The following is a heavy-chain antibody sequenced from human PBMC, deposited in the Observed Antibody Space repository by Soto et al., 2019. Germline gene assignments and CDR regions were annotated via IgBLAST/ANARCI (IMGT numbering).Heavy chain of an antibody. Sequence: ASVKVSCKASGYTFTSYGISWVRQAPGQGLEWMGWISAYNGNTNYAQKLQGRVTMTTDTSTSTAYMELRSLRSDDTAVYYCARASITMVRGVNEYWGQGTLVTVSS. J-gene: IGHJ4*02. D-gene: IGHD3-10*01. V-gene: IGHV1-18*01. CDR1: GYTFTSYG. CDR3: ARASITMVRGVNEY. CDR2: ISAYNGNT.